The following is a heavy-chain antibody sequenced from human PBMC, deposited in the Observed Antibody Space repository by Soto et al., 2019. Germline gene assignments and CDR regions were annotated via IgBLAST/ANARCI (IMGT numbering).Heavy chain of an antibody. V-gene: IGHV1-69*01. CDR3: AGGRIVVVGSRAYYGMDV. D-gene: IGHD3-22*01. CDR2: IIPVFGLV. CDR1: GGTPSNSA. J-gene: IGHJ6*02. Sequence: QVHLLLQSGAEVKKPGSSVKVSCKASGGTPSNSAISWVRQAPGQGLEWMGGIIPVFGLVKYAQNFQGRVTIAADETRNPAYMELSSLRPEDTAVYYCAGGRIVVVGSRAYYGMDVWGQGTTVTVSS.